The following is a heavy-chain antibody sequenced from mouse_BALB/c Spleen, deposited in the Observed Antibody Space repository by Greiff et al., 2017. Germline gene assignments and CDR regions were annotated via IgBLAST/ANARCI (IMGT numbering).Heavy chain of an antibody. D-gene: IGHD3-3*01. CDR3: ARLGQLYYYAMDY. J-gene: IGHJ4*01. V-gene: IGHV5-17*02. Sequence: DVHLVESGGGLVQPGGSRKLSCAASGFTFSSFGMHWVRQAPEKGLEWVAYISSGSSTIYYADTVKGRFTISRDNPKNTLFLQMTSLRSEDTAMYYCARLGQLYYYAMDYWGQGTSVTVSS. CDR1: GFTFSSFG. CDR2: ISSGSSTI.